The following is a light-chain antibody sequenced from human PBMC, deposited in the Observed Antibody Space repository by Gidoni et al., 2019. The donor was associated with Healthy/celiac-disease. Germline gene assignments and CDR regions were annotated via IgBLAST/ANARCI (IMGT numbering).Light chain of an antibody. CDR2: DVS. V-gene: IGLV2-11*01. CDR1: SSDVDCYNY. CDR3: CSYAGSYTLV. Sequence: QPALTQPRSVSGSPGQSVTISCTGTSSDVDCYNYVSWYQQHPGKAPKLMIYDVSKRPSGVPDRFSGSKSGNTASLTISGLQAEDEADYYCCSYAGSYTLVFGGGTKLTVL. J-gene: IGLJ2*01.